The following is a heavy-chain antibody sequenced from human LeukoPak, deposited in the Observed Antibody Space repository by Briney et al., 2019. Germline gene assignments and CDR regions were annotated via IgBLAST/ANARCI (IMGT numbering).Heavy chain of an antibody. CDR3: ASSVTTVIPGAFDI. Sequence: GASVKVSCKASGGTFSSYAISWVRQAPGQGLEWMGGIIPIFGTANYAQKFQGRVTITADKSTSTAYMELSSLRSEDTAVYYCASSVTTVIPGAFDIWGQGTMVTVSS. D-gene: IGHD4-17*01. J-gene: IGHJ3*02. CDR1: GGTFSSYA. CDR2: IIPIFGTA. V-gene: IGHV1-69*06.